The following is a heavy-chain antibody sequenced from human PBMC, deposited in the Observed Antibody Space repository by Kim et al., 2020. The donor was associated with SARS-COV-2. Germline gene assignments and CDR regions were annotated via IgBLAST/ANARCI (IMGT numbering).Heavy chain of an antibody. V-gene: IGHV4-34*01. CDR3: ARVSRELPNYYYYMDV. J-gene: IGHJ6*03. Sequence: SETLSLTCAVYGGSFSGYYWSWIRQPPGKGLEWIGEINHSGSTNYNPSLKSRVTISVDTSKNQFSLKLSSVTAADTAVYYCARVSRELPNYYYYMDVWGKGTTVTVSS. D-gene: IGHD1-26*01. CDR2: INHSGST. CDR1: GGSFSGYY.